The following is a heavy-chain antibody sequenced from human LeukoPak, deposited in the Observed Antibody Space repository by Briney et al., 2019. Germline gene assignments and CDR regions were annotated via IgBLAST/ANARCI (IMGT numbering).Heavy chain of an antibody. CDR3: AGRSARYFDS. CDR1: GDSIDSYY. D-gene: IGHD1-26*01. J-gene: IGHJ4*02. CDR2: VFYSGPT. Sequence: PSETLSLTCTVSGDSIDSYYWSWIRQPPGEGLQWIGYVFYSGPTNYDASLKSRVAISVDRSKNQFSLKLTSVSAADTAVYYFAGRSARYFDSWGQGTPVTVSS. V-gene: IGHV4-59*01.